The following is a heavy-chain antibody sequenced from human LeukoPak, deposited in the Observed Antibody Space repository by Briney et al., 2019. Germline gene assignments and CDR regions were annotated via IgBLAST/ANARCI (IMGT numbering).Heavy chain of an antibody. J-gene: IGHJ4*02. CDR1: GGSVNSGSYY. V-gene: IGHV4-39*01. Sequence: PSETLSLTCTVSGGSVNSGSYYWGWIRQPPGKGLEWIGSIYYSGSAYYNPSLKSRVTISVDTSKNQFSLKLSSVTAADTAVYYCAGGRGWGGKYQLDYWGQGTLVTVSS. CDR2: IYYSGSA. CDR3: AGGRGWGGKYQLDY. D-gene: IGHD6-19*01.